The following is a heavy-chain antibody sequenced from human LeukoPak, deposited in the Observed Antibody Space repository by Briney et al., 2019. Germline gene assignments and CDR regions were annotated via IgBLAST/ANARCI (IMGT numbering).Heavy chain of an antibody. V-gene: IGHV3-23*01. Sequence: GGTLRLSCAASGFTFSSYAMSWVRQAPGKGLEWVSAISGSGGSTYYADSVKGRFTISRDNSKNTLYLQMNSLRAEDTAVYHXXXXXXXXXXXXXSGQGIVDYWGQGTLVTVSS. CDR2: ISGSGGST. D-gene: IGHD2-15*01. J-gene: IGHJ4*02. CDR3: XXXXXXXXXXXXSGQGIVDY. CDR1: GFTFSSYA.